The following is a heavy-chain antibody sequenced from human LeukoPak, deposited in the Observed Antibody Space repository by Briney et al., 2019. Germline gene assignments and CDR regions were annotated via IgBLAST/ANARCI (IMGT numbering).Heavy chain of an antibody. CDR1: GFTFSSYD. Sequence: QPGGSLRLSCAASGFTFSSYDIHWVRQATGKGLEWVSAIGTAGDTYYTGSVKGRFIISKENAKNSWSLQMNSLRAGDTAVYYCARGLAAGGMSWFDTWGQGTLVTVSS. V-gene: IGHV3-13*04. J-gene: IGHJ5*02. D-gene: IGHD6-13*01. CDR3: ARGLAAGGMSWFDT. CDR2: IGTAGDT.